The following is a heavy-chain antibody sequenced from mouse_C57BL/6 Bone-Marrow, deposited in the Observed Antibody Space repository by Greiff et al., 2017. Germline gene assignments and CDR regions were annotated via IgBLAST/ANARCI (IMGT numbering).Heavy chain of an antibody. J-gene: IGHJ3*01. V-gene: IGHV14-4*01. CDR1: GFNIKDDY. CDR2: IDTENGDT. Sequence: EVQLQPSGAELVRPGASVKLSCTASGFNIKDDYLHLVKQRPEQGLEWIGWIDTENGDTEYASKFPGKATIKADTSSNTAYLQLSSLTSEDTAVFYCTRGGGDYYGSPFAYWGQGTLVAVYA. D-gene: IGHD2-1*01. CDR3: TRGGGDYYGSPFAY.